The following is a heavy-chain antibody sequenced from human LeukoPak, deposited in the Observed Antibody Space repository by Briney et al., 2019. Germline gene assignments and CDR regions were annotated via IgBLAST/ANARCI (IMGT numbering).Heavy chain of an antibody. CDR1: GFSFNDYS. J-gene: IGHJ6*02. V-gene: IGHV3-48*01. D-gene: IGHD3-3*01. Sequence: GGSLRLSCVASGFSFNDYSMNWVRQAPGKGLEWISYITSSSTSIYYADSVKGRFTISRDNAKNSLYLQMNSLRAEDTAVYYCARDSPHDTIFGVVTIQNYYYYGMDVWGQGTTVTVSS. CDR2: ITSSSTSI. CDR3: ARDSPHDTIFGVVTIQNYYYYGMDV.